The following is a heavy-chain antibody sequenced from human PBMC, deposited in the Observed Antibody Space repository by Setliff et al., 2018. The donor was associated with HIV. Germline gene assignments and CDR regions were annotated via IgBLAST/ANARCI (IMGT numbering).Heavy chain of an antibody. Sequence: ASVKVSCKASGHTFSNSDIHWVRRATGQGLEWMGWMNPNSGVTGYALKFHDRVTMTGDTSISTAYLELRSLTSEDTAVYYCASGKGVGGVVITDGLDVWGKVTTVTVSS. J-gene: IGHJ6*04. D-gene: IGHD3-10*01. V-gene: IGHV1-8*02. CDR1: GHTFSNSD. CDR2: MNPNSGVT. CDR3: ASGKGVGGVVITDGLDV.